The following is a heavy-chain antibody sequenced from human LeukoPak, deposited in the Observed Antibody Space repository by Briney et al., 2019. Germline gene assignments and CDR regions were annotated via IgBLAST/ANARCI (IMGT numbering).Heavy chain of an antibody. CDR3: ARETIPSSSSYFDY. Sequence: SVKVSCKASGGTFSSYTISWVRQAPGQGLEWMGRIIPILGIANYAQKFQGRVTITADNSTSAAYMELSSLRSEDTAVYYCARETIPSSSSYFDYWGQGTLVTVSS. V-gene: IGHV1-69*04. CDR2: IIPILGIA. J-gene: IGHJ4*02. D-gene: IGHD6-13*01. CDR1: GGTFSSYT.